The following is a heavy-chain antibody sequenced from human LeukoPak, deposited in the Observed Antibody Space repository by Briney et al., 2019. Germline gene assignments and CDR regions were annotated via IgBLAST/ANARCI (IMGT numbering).Heavy chain of an antibody. J-gene: IGHJ4*02. D-gene: IGHD2-2*01. V-gene: IGHV3-30-3*01. CDR1: GFTFSSYA. Sequence: PGGSLRLSCAASGFTFSSYAMHWARQAPVKGLEWVAVISYDGSNKYYADSVKGRFTISRDNSKNTLYLQMNSLRAEDTAVYYCARVYCSSTSCPPALDYWGQGTLVTVSS. CDR3: ARVYCSSTSCPPALDY. CDR2: ISYDGSNK.